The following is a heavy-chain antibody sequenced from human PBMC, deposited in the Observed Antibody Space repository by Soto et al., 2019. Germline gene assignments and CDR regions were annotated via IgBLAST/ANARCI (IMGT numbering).Heavy chain of an antibody. V-gene: IGHV3-33*01. J-gene: IGHJ4*02. CDR1: GFIFSSYG. D-gene: IGHD3-22*01. CDR3: ARDASGYCLDY. Sequence: QVQLVESGGGVVQPGRSLRLSCAASGFIFSSYGMHWVRQAPGKGLEWVATIWYDGSNKDYADSVKGRFTISRDNSKATLYLQLNSPRAEDTAVYYCARDASGYCLDYWGQGTLVTVSS. CDR2: IWYDGSNK.